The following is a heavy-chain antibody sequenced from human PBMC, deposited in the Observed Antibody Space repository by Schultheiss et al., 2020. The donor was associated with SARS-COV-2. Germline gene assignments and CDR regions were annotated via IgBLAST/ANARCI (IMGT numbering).Heavy chain of an antibody. CDR1: GYTFTSYG. D-gene: IGHD2-15*01. CDR3: ARVWALGYCSGGSCFELYYYYGMDV. CDR2: ISAYNGNT. Sequence: ASVKVSCKASGYTFTSYGISWVRQAPGQGLEWMGWISAYNGNTNYAQKLQGRVTMTTDTSTSTAYMELRSLRSDDTAVYYCARVWALGYCSGGSCFELYYYYGMDVWGQGTTVTVSS. V-gene: IGHV1-18*01. J-gene: IGHJ6*02.